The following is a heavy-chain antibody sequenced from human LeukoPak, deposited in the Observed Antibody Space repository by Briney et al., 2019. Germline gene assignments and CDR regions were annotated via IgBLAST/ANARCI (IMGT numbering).Heavy chain of an antibody. D-gene: IGHD6-19*01. CDR3: ARSVAVADRRIYWYFDL. V-gene: IGHV3-53*01. J-gene: IGHJ2*01. CDR1: GFTVSNNY. Sequence: GGSLRLSCAASGFTVSNNYMSWVRQAPGKGLEWVSVIYSGDNTYYADPVKGRFTISRDNSKNTLYLQMNSLRAEDTAVYFCARSVAVADRRIYWYFDLWGRGTLVTVSS. CDR2: IYSGDNT.